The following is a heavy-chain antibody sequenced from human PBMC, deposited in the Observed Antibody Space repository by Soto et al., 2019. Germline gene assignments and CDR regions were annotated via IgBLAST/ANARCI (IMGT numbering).Heavy chain of an antibody. CDR3: ARRGDEWLSNWFDP. J-gene: IGHJ5*02. Sequence: QVQLQESGPGLVKPSGTLSLTCAVSGGSISSSNWWSWVRQPPGKGLEWIGEISHIGSTNYNTSLKSRVTISVDKSKKQFSLKLSSVTAADTAVYYCARRGDEWLSNWFDPWGQGTLVTVSS. CDR1: GGSISSSNW. CDR2: ISHIGST. D-gene: IGHD3-3*01. V-gene: IGHV4-4*02.